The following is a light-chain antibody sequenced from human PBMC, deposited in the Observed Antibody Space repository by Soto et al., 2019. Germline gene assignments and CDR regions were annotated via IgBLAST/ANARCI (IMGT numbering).Light chain of an antibody. V-gene: IGLV1-40*01. CDR3: CSYALITTVV. Sequence: QSVLTQPPSVSGAPGQRITISCTGSSSNIGAGYDVHWYQHLPGTAPKLLIYGSRNRPSGVPDRFSGSKSGTAASLAITGLQAEDEADYYCCSYALITTVVFGGGTKLTVL. CDR1: SSNIGAGYD. CDR2: GSR. J-gene: IGLJ2*01.